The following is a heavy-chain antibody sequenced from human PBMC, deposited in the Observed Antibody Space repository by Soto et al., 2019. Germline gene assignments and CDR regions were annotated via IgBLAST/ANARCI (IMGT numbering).Heavy chain of an antibody. D-gene: IGHD6-19*01. CDR1: GFTFDDYA. V-gene: IGHV3-9*01. CDR3: AKDIIAVAGTENWGYFDP. CDR2: ISWNSGSI. Sequence: EVQLVESGGGLVQPGRSLRLSCAASGFTFDDYAMHWVRQAPGKGLEWVSGISWNSGSIGYADSVKGRFTISRDNAKKALYLQMNSLGAEDTALYYCAKDIIAVAGTENWGYFDPWGQGTLVTVSS. J-gene: IGHJ5*02.